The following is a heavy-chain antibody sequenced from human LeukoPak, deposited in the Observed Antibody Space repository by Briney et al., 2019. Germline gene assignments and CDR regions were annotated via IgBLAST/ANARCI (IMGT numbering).Heavy chain of an antibody. D-gene: IGHD2-15*01. CDR2: INHSGST. J-gene: IGHJ3*02. V-gene: IGHV4-34*01. Sequence: SETLSLTCTVSGGSISSYYWSWIRQPPGKGLEWIGEINHSGSTNYNPSLKSRVTISVDTSKNQFSLKLSSVTAADTAVYYCASLGYCSGGSCPHPDDAFDIWGQGTMVTVSS. CDR3: ASLGYCSGGSCPHPDDAFDI. CDR1: GGSISSYY.